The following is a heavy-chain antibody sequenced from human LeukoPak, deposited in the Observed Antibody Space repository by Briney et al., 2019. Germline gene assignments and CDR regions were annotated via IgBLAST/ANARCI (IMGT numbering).Heavy chain of an antibody. J-gene: IGHJ6*02. CDR2: ISAYNGNT. CDR3: ARGTSTVTTPFGYYYGMDV. CDR1: GYTFTSYG. Sequence: ASVKVSCKASGYTFTSYGISWVRQAPGQGLEWMGWISAYNGNTNYAQKLQGRVTMTTDTSTSTAYMELRSLRSDDTAVYYCARGTSTVTTPFGYYYGMDVWGQGTTVTVSS. D-gene: IGHD4-11*01. V-gene: IGHV1-18*01.